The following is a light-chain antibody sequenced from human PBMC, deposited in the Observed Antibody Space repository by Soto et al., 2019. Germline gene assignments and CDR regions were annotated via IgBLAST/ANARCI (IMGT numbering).Light chain of an antibody. J-gene: IGLJ1*01. Sequence: QSVLTQPASVSGSPGQSITISCTGTSSDVGGYNYVSWYQQHPGKAPRLMIYEITNRPSGVSNRFSGSKSGNTASLTISGLQAEDVADYYCNSYTSNSSYVFGTGTKVTVL. CDR3: NSYTSNSSYV. CDR1: SSDVGGYNY. CDR2: EIT. V-gene: IGLV2-14*01.